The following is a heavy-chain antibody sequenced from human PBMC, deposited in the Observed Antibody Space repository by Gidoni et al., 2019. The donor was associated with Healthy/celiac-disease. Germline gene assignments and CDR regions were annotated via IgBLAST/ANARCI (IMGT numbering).Heavy chain of an antibody. CDR2: IIPILGIA. V-gene: IGHV1-69*02. Sequence: QVQLVQSGAEVKKPGSSVKVSCKASGGTFSSYTISWVRQAPGQGLEWMGRIIPILGIANYAQKFQGRVTITADKSTSTAYMELSSLRSEDTAVYYCARGEGGGNQDHFDYWGQGTLVTVSS. CDR3: ARGEGGGNQDHFDY. D-gene: IGHD2-15*01. CDR1: GGTFSSYT. J-gene: IGHJ4*02.